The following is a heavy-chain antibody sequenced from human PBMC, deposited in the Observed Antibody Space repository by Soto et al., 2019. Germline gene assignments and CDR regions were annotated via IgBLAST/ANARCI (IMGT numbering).Heavy chain of an antibody. V-gene: IGHV4-30-2*01. J-gene: IGHJ6*02. Sequence: SETLSLTCAVSGDSISRGGYSWTWIRQPPGKALEWIGNIYDSGSTSYNPSLKSRVTMSVDTSKNQFSLRLTSVTAADTAVYFCARGSSSYYDYGMDVWGQGTTVTVSS. D-gene: IGHD6-6*01. CDR2: IYDSGST. CDR1: GDSISRGGYS. CDR3: ARGSSSYYDYGMDV.